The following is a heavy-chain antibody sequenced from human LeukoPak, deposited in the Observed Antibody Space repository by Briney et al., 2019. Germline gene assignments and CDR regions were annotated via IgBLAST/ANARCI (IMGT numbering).Heavy chain of an antibody. J-gene: IGHJ4*02. CDR2: IWYDGSNK. V-gene: IGHV3-33*01. D-gene: IGHD2-2*01. CDR1: GFTFSSYG. Sequence: LPGGSLRLSCAASGFTFSSYGMPWVRQAPGKGLEWVAVIWYDGSNKYYADSVKGRFTISRDNSKNTLYLHMSSLRVDDTAVYYCARDSLGRDQLLWTDYWGQGTLVTVSS. CDR3: ARDSLGRDQLLWTDY.